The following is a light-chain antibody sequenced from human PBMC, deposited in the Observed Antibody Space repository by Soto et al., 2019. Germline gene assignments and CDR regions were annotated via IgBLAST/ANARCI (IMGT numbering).Light chain of an antibody. CDR1: QSVLYSSNNKNY. Sequence: DIVLTQSPDPLSVSLGDRATITCKSSQSVLYSSNNKNYLAWYQQKPGQPPKLLIYWASTRESGVPDRFSGSGSGTDFTLTISSLEPEDFAVYYCQQRSNWPITFGQGTRLEI. V-gene: IGKV4-1*01. J-gene: IGKJ5*01. CDR2: WAS. CDR3: QQRSNWPIT.